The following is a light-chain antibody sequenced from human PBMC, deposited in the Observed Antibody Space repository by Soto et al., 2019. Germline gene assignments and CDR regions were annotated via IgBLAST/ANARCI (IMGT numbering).Light chain of an antibody. J-gene: IGKJ1*01. Sequence: EIVMTQSPATLSVSPGERATLSCRASQSVSSNLAWYQQKPGQAPRLLIYGASTRATGIPARFSGSGSGTESTLTISSLQSEDFAVYYCQHYNNWPRTVGQGTKVEIK. CDR1: QSVSSN. CDR2: GAS. V-gene: IGKV3-15*01. CDR3: QHYNNWPRT.